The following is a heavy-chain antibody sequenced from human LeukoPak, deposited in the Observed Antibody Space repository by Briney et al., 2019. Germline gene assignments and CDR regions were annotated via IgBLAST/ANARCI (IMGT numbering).Heavy chain of an antibody. V-gene: IGHV4-34*01. J-gene: IGHJ5*02. D-gene: IGHD5-18*01. CDR1: GGSFSGYY. CDR2: INHSGST. Sequence: SETLSLTCAVYGGSFSGYYWSWIRQPPGKGLEWIGEINHSGSTNYNPSLKSRVTISVDTSKNQFSLKLSSVTAADTAVYYCARSYGFRAGFNWFDPWGQGTLVTVSS. CDR3: ARSYGFRAGFNWFDP.